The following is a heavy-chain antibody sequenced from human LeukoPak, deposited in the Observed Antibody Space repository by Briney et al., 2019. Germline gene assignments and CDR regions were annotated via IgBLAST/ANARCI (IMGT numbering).Heavy chain of an antibody. V-gene: IGHV1-2*02. J-gene: IGHJ1*01. CDR1: GYTFTGYY. Sequence: GASVKVSCKASGYTFTGYYMHWVRQAPGQGLEWMGWINPNSGGTNYAQKFQGRVTMTEDTSTDTAYMELSSLRSEDTAVYYCATLYRAALQHWGQGTLVTVSS. CDR3: ATLYRAALQH. D-gene: IGHD2-8*01. CDR2: INPNSGGT.